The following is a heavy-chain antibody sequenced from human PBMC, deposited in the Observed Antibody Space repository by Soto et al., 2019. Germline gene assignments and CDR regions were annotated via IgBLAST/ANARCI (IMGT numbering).Heavy chain of an antibody. V-gene: IGHV4-30-4*01. D-gene: IGHD1-26*01. Sequence: QVQLQESGPGLVKPSQTLSLTCTVSPGAISSGFYYWSWIRQPPGRGLEWIGYVYNSGSTYYRPSLQSRVTISSDTSKDQFFLKLTSVTAADTAVYYCATLSGTYRLDFWGQGTLVTVSS. CDR2: VYNSGST. CDR3: ATLSGTYRLDF. J-gene: IGHJ4*02. CDR1: PGAISSGFYY.